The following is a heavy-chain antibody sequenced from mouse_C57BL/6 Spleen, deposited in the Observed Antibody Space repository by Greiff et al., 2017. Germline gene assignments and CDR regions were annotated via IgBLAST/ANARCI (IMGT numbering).Heavy chain of an antibody. D-gene: IGHD1-1*01. J-gene: IGHJ2*01. V-gene: IGHV1-54*01. Sequence: QVQLKESGAELVRPGTSVKVSCKASGYAFTNYLIEWVKQRPGQGLEWIGVINPGSGGTNYNEKFKGKATLTADKSSSTAYMQLSSLTSEDSAVYFCARGRDYYGSSYWGQGTTLTVSS. CDR1: GYAFTNYL. CDR2: INPGSGGT. CDR3: ARGRDYYGSSY.